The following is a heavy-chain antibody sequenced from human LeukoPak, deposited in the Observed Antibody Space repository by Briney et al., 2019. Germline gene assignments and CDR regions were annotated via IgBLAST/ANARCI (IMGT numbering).Heavy chain of an antibody. CDR1: GFTFSSYW. D-gene: IGHD4-11*01. J-gene: IGHJ6*03. Sequence: PGGSLRLSCAASGFTFSSYWMSWVRQAPGKGLEWVSAIRSSGDGTYYADSVRGRFTISRDSSKDTVFLQMHSLRAEDTAVYYCARTTPDYSYFYMDVWGKGTTVTVSS. CDR3: ARTTPDYSYFYMDV. CDR2: IRSSGDGT. V-gene: IGHV3-23*01.